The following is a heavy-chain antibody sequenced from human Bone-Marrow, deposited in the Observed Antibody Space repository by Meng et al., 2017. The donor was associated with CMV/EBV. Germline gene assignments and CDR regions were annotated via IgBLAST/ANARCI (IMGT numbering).Heavy chain of an antibody. CDR3: ARGFGDVPQDIVVVLAGGDYYYYGMDV. J-gene: IGHJ6*02. D-gene: IGHD2-2*01. Sequence: ASVKVSCKASGYTFTSYDINWVRQATGQGLEWMGWMNPNRGNTGYAQKFQGGVTMTRNTSIRTAYMGLSRVRSEETAVYYCARGFGDVPQDIVVVLAGGDYYYYGMDVWGQGTTVTFYS. CDR2: MNPNRGNT. V-gene: IGHV1-8*01. CDR1: GYTFTSYD.